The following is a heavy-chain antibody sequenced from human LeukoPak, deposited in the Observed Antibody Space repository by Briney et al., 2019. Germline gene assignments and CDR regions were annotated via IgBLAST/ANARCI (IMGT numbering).Heavy chain of an antibody. CDR2: IFSNDEK. CDR3: ARIWGMASQFDY. CDR1: RFSLTNATMA. V-gene: IGHV2-26*03. J-gene: IGHJ4*02. Sequence: YGPALVKPTETLTLTCSSSRFSLTNATMALSWIRQPPGKALEWLAHIFSNDEKSYSTSLKSRLTISKDTSKSQVVLTMTNMDPVDTATYYCARIWGMASQFDYWGQGTLVTVSS. D-gene: IGHD3-16*01.